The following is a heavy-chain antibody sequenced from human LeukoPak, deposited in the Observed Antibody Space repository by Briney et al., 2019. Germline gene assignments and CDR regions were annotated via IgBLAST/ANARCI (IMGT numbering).Heavy chain of an antibody. CDR2: ILYDEVNK. Sequence: PGGSLRLSCAASGFTFSSYTMHWVRRAPGKGLEWVAVILYDEVNKYYADSVKGRFTISRDNSKNTLYLQMNTLRAEDTAVYYCARDGFNLDYWGQGTLVTVSS. CDR1: GFTFSSYT. CDR3: ARDGFNLDY. D-gene: IGHD1-14*01. V-gene: IGHV3-30*01. J-gene: IGHJ4*02.